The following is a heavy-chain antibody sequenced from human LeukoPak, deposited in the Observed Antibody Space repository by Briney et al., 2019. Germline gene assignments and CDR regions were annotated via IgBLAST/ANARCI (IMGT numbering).Heavy chain of an antibody. CDR1: GFTFDDYA. J-gene: IGHJ4*02. Sequence: PGGSLRLSCAASGFTFDDYAMHWVRQAPGKGLEWVSGISWNSGSIGYADSVKGRFTTSRDNAKNSLYLQMNSLRAEDTALYYCAKDRSGSYWGNFDYWGQGTLVTVSS. CDR2: ISWNSGSI. V-gene: IGHV3-9*01. D-gene: IGHD1-26*01. CDR3: AKDRSGSYWGNFDY.